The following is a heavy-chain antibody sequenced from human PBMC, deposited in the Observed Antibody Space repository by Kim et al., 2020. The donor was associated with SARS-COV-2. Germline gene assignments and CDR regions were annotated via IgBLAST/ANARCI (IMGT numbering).Heavy chain of an antibody. CDR3: ARLDYSGSYQFDF. CDR2: IYYRGTT. V-gene: IGHV4-39*01. CDR1: GGSISNGFYY. Sequence: SETLSLTCTVSGGSISNGFYYWGWIRQPPGKGLEWIGSIYYRGTTNYNPSLKSRVTISVDTSKNQFSLQLPSVTVAHTAVYYCARLDYSGSYQFDFWGQGTLVTVSS. D-gene: IGHD1-26*01. J-gene: IGHJ4*02.